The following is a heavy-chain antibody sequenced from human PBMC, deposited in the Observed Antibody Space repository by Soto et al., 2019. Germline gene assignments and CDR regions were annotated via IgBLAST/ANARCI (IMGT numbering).Heavy chain of an antibody. CDR3: ARKLVEGSDFWSGYYHPYFDY. CDR1: GFTFSSYS. D-gene: IGHD3-3*01. J-gene: IGHJ4*02. CDR2: ISSSSSYI. V-gene: IGHV3-21*01. Sequence: GGSLRLSCAASGFTFSSYSMNWVRQAPGKGLEWVSSISSSSSYIYYADSVKGRFTISRDNAKNSLYLQMNSLRAEDTAVYYCARKLVEGSDFWSGYYHPYFDYWGQGTLVTVSS.